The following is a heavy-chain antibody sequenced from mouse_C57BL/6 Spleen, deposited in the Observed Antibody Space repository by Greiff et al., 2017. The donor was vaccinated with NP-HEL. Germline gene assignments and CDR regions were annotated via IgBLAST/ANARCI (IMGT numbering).Heavy chain of an antibody. CDR3: ARIDGYYGTFDY. V-gene: IGHV1-55*01. Sequence: QVQLQQPGAELVKPGASVKMSCKASGYTFTSYWITWVKQRPGQGLEWIGDIYPGSGSTNYNEKFKSKATLTVDTSSSTAYMQLSSLTSEDSAVYYCARIDGYYGTFDYWGQGTTLTVSS. J-gene: IGHJ2*01. CDR1: GYTFTSYW. D-gene: IGHD2-3*01. CDR2: IYPGSGST.